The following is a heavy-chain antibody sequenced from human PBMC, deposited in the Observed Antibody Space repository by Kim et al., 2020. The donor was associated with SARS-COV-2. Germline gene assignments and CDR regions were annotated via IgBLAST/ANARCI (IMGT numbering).Heavy chain of an antibody. CDR2: ISAYNGNT. D-gene: IGHD3-3*01. CDR3: ARARYYDFWSGHWIASDFDY. CDR1: GYTFTSYG. J-gene: IGHJ4*02. V-gene: IGHV1-18*01. Sequence: ASVKVSCKASGYTFTSYGISWVRQAPGQGLEWMGWISAYNGNTNYAQKLQGRVTMTTDTSTSTAYMELRSLRSDDTAVYYCARARYYDFWSGHWIASDFDYWGQGTLVTVSS.